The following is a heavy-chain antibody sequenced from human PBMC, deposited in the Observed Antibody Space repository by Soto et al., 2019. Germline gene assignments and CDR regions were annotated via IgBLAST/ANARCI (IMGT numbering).Heavy chain of an antibody. J-gene: IGHJ4*02. V-gene: IGHV4-59*01. CDR2: IYYSGST. CDR3: ARAGQGSWIQLWLPFAY. Sequence: SETLSLTCTVSGGSISSYYWSWIRQPPGKGLEWIGYIYYSGSTNYNPSLKSRVTISVDTSKNQFSLKLSSVTAADTAVYYCARAGQGSWIQLWLPFAYWGQGTLVTVSS. CDR1: GGSISSYY. D-gene: IGHD5-18*01.